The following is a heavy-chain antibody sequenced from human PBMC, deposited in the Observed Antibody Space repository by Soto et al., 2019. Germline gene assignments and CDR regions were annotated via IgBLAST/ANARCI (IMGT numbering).Heavy chain of an antibody. J-gene: IGHJ4*02. D-gene: IGHD3-16*01. V-gene: IGHV4-4*02. Sequence: QVRLQESGPGLVEPSGTLSLTCAVSDGSIFTDDWWTWVRQTPGKGPEWIGEIHQVLGTNYNPSLRSRVTISMDKSKNQFSLELTSVTATAPAGYYCANWGGLNFPRLYWGPGTLVTVSS. CDR1: DGSIFTDDW. CDR3: ANWGGLNFPRLY. CDR2: IHQVLGT.